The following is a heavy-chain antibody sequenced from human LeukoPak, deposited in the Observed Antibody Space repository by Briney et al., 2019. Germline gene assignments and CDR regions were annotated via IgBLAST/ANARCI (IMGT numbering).Heavy chain of an antibody. J-gene: IGHJ6*02. D-gene: IGHD5-18*01. CDR3: ARGGYSYGLNYYGMDV. CDR2: IYTTGST. Sequence: SETLSLTCTVSGGSISSYYWTWIRQPAGKGLEWIGRIYTTGSTNYNPSLNSRVTMSVDTSKNQFSLKLSSVTAADTAVYYCARGGYSYGLNYYGMDVWGQGTTVTVSS. V-gene: IGHV4-4*07. CDR1: GGSISSYY.